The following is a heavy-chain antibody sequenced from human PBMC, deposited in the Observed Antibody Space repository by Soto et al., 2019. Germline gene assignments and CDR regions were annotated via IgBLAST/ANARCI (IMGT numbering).Heavy chain of an antibody. D-gene: IGHD1-20*01. Sequence: QVQLQESGPGLVKPSQTLSLACTVSGGSISSGGYYWSWIRQHPGKGLEWIGYIYYSGSTYYNPSLKSRVTISVDTSKNQFSLKLSSVTAADTAVYYCARGHDPIVNYYFDYWGQGTLVTVSS. CDR1: GGSISSGGYY. J-gene: IGHJ4*02. CDR2: IYYSGST. V-gene: IGHV4-31*03. CDR3: ARGHDPIVNYYFDY.